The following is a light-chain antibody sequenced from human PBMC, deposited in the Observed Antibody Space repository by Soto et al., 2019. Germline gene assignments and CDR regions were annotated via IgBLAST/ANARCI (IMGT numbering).Light chain of an antibody. J-gene: IGKJ2*01. CDR3: HQYNSSPYT. V-gene: IGKV1-5*01. CDR2: AAS. CDR1: QSISSW. Sequence: DIQMTQSPSTLSASVGDRVTITCRASQSISSWLAWYQQKPGKAPKLLIYAASRLKSGVPSWFSGGGAGTDFTLTSSMLQPDDFATYYCHQYNSSPYTFGRGTKVEIK.